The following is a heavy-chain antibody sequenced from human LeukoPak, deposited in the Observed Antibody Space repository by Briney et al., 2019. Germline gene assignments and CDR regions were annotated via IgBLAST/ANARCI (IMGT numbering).Heavy chain of an antibody. Sequence: SETLSLTCTVSGGSISSGDYYWSWIRQPPGKGLEWMGYIYYSGSTYYNPSLKSRVTISVDTSKNQFSLKLSSVTAADTAVYYCARQAYYYDSSGYSTLFDYWGQGTLVTVSS. CDR2: IYYSGST. D-gene: IGHD3-22*01. CDR3: ARQAYYYDSSGYSTLFDY. CDR1: GGSISSGDYY. V-gene: IGHV4-30-4*01. J-gene: IGHJ4*02.